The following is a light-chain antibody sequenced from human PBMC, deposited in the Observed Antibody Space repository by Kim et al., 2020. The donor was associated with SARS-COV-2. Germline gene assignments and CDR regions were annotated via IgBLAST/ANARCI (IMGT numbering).Light chain of an antibody. Sequence: DIQMTQSPSSLSASVGDRVTIACRASQTINTYLNWYQQKPGKAPKLLIYAASNLQSGVPSRFSGSGSGTDFTLTISSLQPEDFATYYCQQSFTSLSLTFGGGTKVDIK. CDR1: QTINTY. CDR3: QQSFTSLSLT. V-gene: IGKV1-39*01. J-gene: IGKJ4*01. CDR2: AAS.